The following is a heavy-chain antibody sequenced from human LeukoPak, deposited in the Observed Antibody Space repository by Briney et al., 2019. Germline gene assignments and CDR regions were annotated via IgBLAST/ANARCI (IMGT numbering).Heavy chain of an antibody. V-gene: IGHV1-8*01. J-gene: IGHJ6*03. CDR1: GYTFTSYD. CDR3: ARVGSSGWYYYYYYMDV. Sequence: ASVKVSCKASGYTFTSYDINWVRQATGQGLEWMGWMNPNSGNTGYAQKFQGRVTMTRNTSISTAYMELSSLRSEDTAVHYCARVGSSGWYYYYYYMDVWGKGTTVTVSS. D-gene: IGHD6-19*01. CDR2: MNPNSGNT.